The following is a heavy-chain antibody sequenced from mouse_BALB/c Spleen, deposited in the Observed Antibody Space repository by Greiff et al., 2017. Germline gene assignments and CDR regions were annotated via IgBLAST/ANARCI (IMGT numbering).Heavy chain of an antibody. CDR3: ARHDMYDGFDY. V-gene: IGHV5-12-1*01. J-gene: IGHJ2*01. D-gene: IGHD2-14*01. Sequence: DVKLVESGGGLVKPGGSLKLSCAASGFAFSSYDMSWVRQTPEKRLEWVAYISSGGGSTYYPDTVKGRFTISRDNAKNTLYLQMSSLKSEDTAMYYCARHDMYDGFDYWGQGTTLTVSS. CDR1: GFAFSSYD. CDR2: ISSGGGST.